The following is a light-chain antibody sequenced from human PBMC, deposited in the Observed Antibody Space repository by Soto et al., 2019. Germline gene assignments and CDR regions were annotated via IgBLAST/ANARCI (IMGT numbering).Light chain of an antibody. CDR1: QGISSY. Sequence: NQLTQSPFPLSASVGDRVTITFPASQGISSYLSWYQQKPGKAPRLLIYAASTLQSGVPSRFSGSGSGTDFTLTISSLQPEDFATYYCQQLNSYPLTFGGGTKVDIK. CDR2: AAS. J-gene: IGKJ4*01. V-gene: IGKV1-9*01. CDR3: QQLNSYPLT.